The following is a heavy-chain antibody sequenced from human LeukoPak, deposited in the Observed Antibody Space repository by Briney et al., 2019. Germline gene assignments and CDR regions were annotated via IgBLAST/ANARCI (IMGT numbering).Heavy chain of an antibody. D-gene: IGHD6-19*01. V-gene: IGHV5-51*01. J-gene: IGHJ5*02. CDR2: IYPGDSDT. CDR1: GYSFTRDW. Sequence: VESLKISCKTSGYSFTRDWIAWVRQMPGKGLEWMGIIYPGDSDTIYSPSFQGQVTISADKSISTAYLQWSSLKASDTAMYYCARRLYSDGWYWFDPWGQGTLVTVSS. CDR3: ARRLYSDGWYWFDP.